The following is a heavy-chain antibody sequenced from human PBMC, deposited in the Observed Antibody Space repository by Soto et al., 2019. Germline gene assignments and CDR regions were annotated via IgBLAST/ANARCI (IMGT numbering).Heavy chain of an antibody. V-gene: IGHV3-15*01. J-gene: IGHJ4*02. CDR3: NTLWFGPHY. D-gene: IGHD3-10*01. CDR2: IKSKTDGGTA. CDR1: EFTFTNAW. Sequence: PRGSPGLSCAVPEFTFTNAWMSWVRQVPGKGLEWVGQIKSKTDGGTADFPTSVKGRFTISRDDSKNTLYLQMNSLETEDTGVYYCNTLWFGPHYWGQGT.